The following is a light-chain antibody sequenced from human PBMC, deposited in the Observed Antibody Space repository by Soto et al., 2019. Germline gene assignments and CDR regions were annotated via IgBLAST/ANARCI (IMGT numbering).Light chain of an antibody. CDR1: QSVSSY. CDR2: DAS. CDR3: QQRSNWPIP. J-gene: IGKJ5*01. V-gene: IGKV3-11*01. Sequence: EIVLTQSPATLSLSPGERATLSCRTSQSVSSYFAWYQQKPGRAPRLLIYDASNRATGIPARFIGSGSGTDFTLTISSLEPEHFAVYYCQQRSNWPIPFGQGTRLEIQ.